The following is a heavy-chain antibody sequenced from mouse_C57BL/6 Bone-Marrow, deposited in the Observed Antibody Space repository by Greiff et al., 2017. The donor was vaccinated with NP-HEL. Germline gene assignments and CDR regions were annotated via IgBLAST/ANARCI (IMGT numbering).Heavy chain of an antibody. CDR3: ARPPNWDGVDDYAMDY. V-gene: IGHV5-12*01. J-gene: IGHJ4*01. CDR1: GFTFSDYY. Sequence: EVKLVESGGGLVQPGGSLKLSCAASGFTFSDYYMYWVRQTPEKRLEWVAYISNGGGSTYYPDTVKGRFTISRDNAKNTLYLQMSRLKSEDTAMYYCARPPNWDGVDDYAMDYWGQGTSVTVSS. D-gene: IGHD4-1*01. CDR2: ISNGGGST.